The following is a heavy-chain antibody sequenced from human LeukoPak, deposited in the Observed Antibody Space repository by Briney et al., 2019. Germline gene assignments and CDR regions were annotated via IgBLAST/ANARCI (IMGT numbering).Heavy chain of an antibody. CDR1: GYTFTGYY. CDR3: AREADRLRFFDY. D-gene: IGHD5-12*01. CDR2: INPNSGGT. J-gene: IGHJ4*02. V-gene: IGHV1-2*04. Sequence: ASVKVSCKASGYTFTGYYMHWVRQAPGQGPEWMGWINPNSGGTNYAQKFQGWVTMTRDTSISTAYMELSRLRSDDTAVYYCAREADRLRFFDYWGQGTLVTVSS.